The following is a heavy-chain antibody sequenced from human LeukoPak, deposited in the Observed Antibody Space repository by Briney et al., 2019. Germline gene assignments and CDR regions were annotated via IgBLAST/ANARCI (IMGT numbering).Heavy chain of an antibody. Sequence: SVKLSCKASGGTFSSYAISWVRQAPGQGLEWMGGIIPIFGTANYAQKFQGRVTITTDESTSTAYMELSSLRSEDTAVYYCARSFRPFNSATWFLSFDSWGPGTLVTVSS. D-gene: IGHD3-10*01. CDR3: ARSFRPFNSATWFLSFDS. V-gene: IGHV1-69*05. CDR1: GGTFSSYA. CDR2: IIPIFGTA. J-gene: IGHJ4*02.